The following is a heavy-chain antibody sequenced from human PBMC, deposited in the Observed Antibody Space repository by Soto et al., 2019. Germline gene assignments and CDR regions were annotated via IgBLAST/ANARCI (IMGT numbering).Heavy chain of an antibody. D-gene: IGHD4-17*01. CDR2: IYYSGST. Sequence: QVQLQESGPGLVKPSQTLSLTCTVSGGSISSEDYYWSWIRQPPGKGLEWIGYIYYSGSTYYNPSLKSRVTISLDPSKNQFSLKLSSVTAADTAVYYCATQTVTTSQVNYWGQGTLVTVSS. CDR3: ATQTVTTSQVNY. J-gene: IGHJ4*02. CDR1: GGSISSEDYY. V-gene: IGHV4-30-4*01.